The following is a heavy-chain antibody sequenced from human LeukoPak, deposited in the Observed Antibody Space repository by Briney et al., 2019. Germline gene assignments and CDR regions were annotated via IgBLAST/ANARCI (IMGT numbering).Heavy chain of an antibody. CDR2: ISSSSSYI. J-gene: IGHJ4*02. Sequence: GGPLRLSCAASGFTFSSYSMNWVRQAPGKGLEWVSSISSSSSYIYYADSVKGRFTISRDDAENSLYLQMNSLRAEDTAVYYCARDSSVTAAPIDYWGQGTLVTVSS. D-gene: IGHD2-2*01. CDR3: ARDSSVTAAPIDY. V-gene: IGHV3-21*01. CDR1: GFTFSSYS.